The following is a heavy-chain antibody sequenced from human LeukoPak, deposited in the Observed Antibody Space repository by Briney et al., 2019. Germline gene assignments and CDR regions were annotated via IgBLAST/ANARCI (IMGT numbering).Heavy chain of an antibody. Sequence: GGSLRLSCAASGFTVSSNYMSWVRQAPGKGLEWVSVIYSGGSTYYADSVKGRFTISRDNSKNTLYLQMNSLRAEDTAVYYCARGSSSSSWYGVFDYWGQGTLVTVSS. CDR1: GFTVSSNY. CDR2: IYSGGST. CDR3: ARGSSSSSWYGVFDY. J-gene: IGHJ4*02. V-gene: IGHV3-53*01. D-gene: IGHD6-13*01.